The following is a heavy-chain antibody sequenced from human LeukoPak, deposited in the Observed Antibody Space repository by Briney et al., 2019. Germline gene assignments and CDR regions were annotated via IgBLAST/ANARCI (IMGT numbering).Heavy chain of an antibody. D-gene: IGHD4-17*01. CDR3: AKDPRENDYGDYRDY. Sequence: GGSLRLSCAASGFTFSSYAMSWVRQAPGKGLEWVSAISGSGGSTYYANSVKGRFTISRDNSKNTLYLQMNSLRAEDTAVYYCAKDPRENDYGDYRDYWGQGTLVTVSS. CDR1: GFTFSSYA. CDR2: ISGSGGST. V-gene: IGHV3-23*01. J-gene: IGHJ4*02.